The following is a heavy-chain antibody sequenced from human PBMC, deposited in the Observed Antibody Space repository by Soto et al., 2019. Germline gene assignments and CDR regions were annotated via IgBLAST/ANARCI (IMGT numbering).Heavy chain of an antibody. D-gene: IGHD6-19*01. V-gene: IGHV3-23*01. Sequence: GGSLRLSCAASGFTFTNYARSWVRQAPGKGLEWVSGISASGRDTYYADSVKDRFTISRDSSKNTLYLQMNSLRAEDTAIYYCAKGKTSGWYYFDYWGQGTLVTVYS. J-gene: IGHJ4*02. CDR2: ISASGRDT. CDR3: AKGKTSGWYYFDY. CDR1: GFTFTNYA.